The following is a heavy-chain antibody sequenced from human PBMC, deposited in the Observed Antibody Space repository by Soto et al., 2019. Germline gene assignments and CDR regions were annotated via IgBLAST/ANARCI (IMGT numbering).Heavy chain of an antibody. V-gene: IGHV4-39*01. D-gene: IGHD3-9*01. CDR1: GGSISSSSYY. CDR3: ARQLYDILTGYYEIAYYYYGLDV. Sequence: PSETLSLTCTVSGGSISSSSYYGGWIRQPPGKGLEWIGSIYYSGSTYYNPSLKSRVTISVDTSKNQFSLKLSSVTAADTAVYYCARQLYDILTGYYEIAYYYYGLDVWGQGTTVTVSS. CDR2: IYYSGST. J-gene: IGHJ6*02.